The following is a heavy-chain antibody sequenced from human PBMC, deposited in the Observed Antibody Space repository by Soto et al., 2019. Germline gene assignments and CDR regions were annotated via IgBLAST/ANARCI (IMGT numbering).Heavy chain of an antibody. D-gene: IGHD6-6*01. CDR3: ASKISWFHY. CDR2: IYPGDSDT. CDR1: GYSFTSYW. Sequence: PGESLKISCKGSGYSFTSYWIAWVRQMPGKGLEWMGSIYPGDSDTRYSPSFQGQVTVSADKSINTVYLQWSSLKASDTAMYYCASKISWFHYWGQGTQVTVSS. V-gene: IGHV5-51*01. J-gene: IGHJ1*01.